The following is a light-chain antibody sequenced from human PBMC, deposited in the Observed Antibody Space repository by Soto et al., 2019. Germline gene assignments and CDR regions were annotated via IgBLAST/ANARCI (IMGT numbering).Light chain of an antibody. Sequence: EIVLTQSPATLSLSRVARATLXSRASQSVLTYLGWYQQKPGQAPRLLISDASTRASGIPARFSGSGSGTDFTLTISSLEPEDFAVYYCQQRSNLVSFGPGTRLENK. CDR2: DAS. CDR1: QSVLTY. V-gene: IGKV3-11*01. J-gene: IGKJ5*01. CDR3: QQRSNLVS.